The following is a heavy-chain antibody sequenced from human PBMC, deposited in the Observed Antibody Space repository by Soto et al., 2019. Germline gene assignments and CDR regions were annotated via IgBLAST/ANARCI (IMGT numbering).Heavy chain of an antibody. J-gene: IGHJ3*02. D-gene: IGHD5-18*01. CDR3: AREAGGYSYGGPTFGDAFDI. Sequence: GGSLRLSCADPGFTFSRYAMHWVRQAPGKGLEWVAVISYDGSNKYYADSVKGRFTISRDNSKNTLYLQMNSLRAEDTAVYYCAREAGGYSYGGPTFGDAFDIWGQGTMVTVSS. CDR2: ISYDGSNK. CDR1: GFTFSRYA. V-gene: IGHV3-30-3*01.